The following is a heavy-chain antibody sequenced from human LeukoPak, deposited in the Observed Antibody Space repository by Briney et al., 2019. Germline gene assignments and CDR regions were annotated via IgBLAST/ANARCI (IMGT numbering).Heavy chain of an antibody. CDR3: ARGGSSGYYPYYFDY. V-gene: IGHV5-51*01. D-gene: IGHD3-22*01. Sequence: GESLKISCKGSGYSFTSYWIGWGRQLPGRGVEWMGIIYPGDSDTKYSPSFQAPVTISADTSISAAYLQCTSLKASDTAMYYCARGGSSGYYPYYFDYWGQGTLVTVSS. CDR2: IYPGDSDT. CDR1: GYSFTSYW. J-gene: IGHJ4*02.